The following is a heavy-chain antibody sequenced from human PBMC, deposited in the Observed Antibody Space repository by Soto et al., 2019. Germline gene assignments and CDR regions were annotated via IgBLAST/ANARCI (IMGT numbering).Heavy chain of an antibody. J-gene: IGHJ5*02. CDR1: GFTFSSYA. Sequence: VGSLRLSCAASGFTFSSYAMSWVRQAPGKGLEWVSAISGSGGSTYYADSVKGRFTISRDNSKNTLYLQMNSLRAEDTAVYYCAKGGLDTIFGVVIKGNWFDPWGQGTLVTVSS. D-gene: IGHD3-3*01. V-gene: IGHV3-23*01. CDR3: AKGGLDTIFGVVIKGNWFDP. CDR2: ISGSGGST.